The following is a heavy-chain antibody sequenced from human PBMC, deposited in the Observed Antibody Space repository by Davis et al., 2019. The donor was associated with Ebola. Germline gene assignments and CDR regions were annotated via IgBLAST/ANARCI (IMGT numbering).Heavy chain of an antibody. CDR1: GFTVSSNY. J-gene: IGHJ3*02. CDR3: ARAPPRYYDSSGGAFDI. V-gene: IGHV3-53*01. Sequence: PGASLRLSCAASGFTVSSNYMSWVRQAPGKGLEWVSVIYSGGSTYYADSVKGRFTISRDNSKNTLYLQMNSLRAEDTAVYYCARAPPRYYDSSGGAFDIWGQGTMVTVSS. D-gene: IGHD3-22*01. CDR2: IYSGGST.